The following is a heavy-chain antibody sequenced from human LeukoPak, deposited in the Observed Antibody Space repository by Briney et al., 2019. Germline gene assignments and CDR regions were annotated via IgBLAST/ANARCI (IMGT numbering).Heavy chain of an antibody. CDR2: INPNSDGT. J-gene: IGHJ3*02. CDR3: ARDGVGDAFDI. Sequence: ASVKVSCKASGYTFTGYYMHWVRQAPGQGLEWMGWINPNSDGTNYAQKFQGWVTMTRDTSISTAYMELSRLRSDDTAVYYCARDGVGDAFDIWGQGTMVTVSS. V-gene: IGHV1-2*04. CDR1: GYTFTGYY. D-gene: IGHD3-10*01.